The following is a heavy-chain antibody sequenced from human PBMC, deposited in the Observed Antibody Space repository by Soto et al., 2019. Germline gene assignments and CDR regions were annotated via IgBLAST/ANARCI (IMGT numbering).Heavy chain of an antibody. V-gene: IGHV4-31*03. Sequence: SETLSLTCTVSGGSISSGARYWTWVRQHPGKGLEWIGYIYYNGDTYYNPSLKSRVIISLDTSKNQFSLRLSSVTAADTAVYYCAREALDYGDHDSWFDPWGQGTLVTVSS. CDR1: GGSISSGARY. CDR3: AREALDYGDHDSWFDP. D-gene: IGHD4-17*01. J-gene: IGHJ5*02. CDR2: IYYNGDT.